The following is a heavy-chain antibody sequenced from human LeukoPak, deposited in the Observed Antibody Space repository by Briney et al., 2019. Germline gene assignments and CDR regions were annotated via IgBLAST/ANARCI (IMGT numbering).Heavy chain of an antibody. D-gene: IGHD5-18*01. Sequence: GSSVKVSCKASGGTFSSYAISWVRQAPGQGLEWMGRIIPIFGTANYAQKFQGRVTITTGESTSTAYMELSSLRSEDTAVYYCARGGYSYGAYYFDYWGQGTLVTVSS. CDR1: GGTFSSYA. CDR3: ARGGYSYGAYYFDY. CDR2: IIPIFGTA. J-gene: IGHJ4*02. V-gene: IGHV1-69*05.